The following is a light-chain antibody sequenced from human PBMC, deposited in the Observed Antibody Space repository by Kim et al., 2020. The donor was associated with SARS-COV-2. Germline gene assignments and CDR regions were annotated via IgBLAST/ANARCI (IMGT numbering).Light chain of an antibody. CDR1: QSVRSN. CDR2: GAS. V-gene: IGKV3-15*01. J-gene: IGKJ2*01. CDR3: QQYDSWPPDT. Sequence: VSPGERATLSCRASQSVRSNLAWYQQKPGQAPRLLIYGASTRATGIPVRFIGTGSGTEITLTISSLQSEDFAVYYCQQYDSWPPDTFGQGTKLEI.